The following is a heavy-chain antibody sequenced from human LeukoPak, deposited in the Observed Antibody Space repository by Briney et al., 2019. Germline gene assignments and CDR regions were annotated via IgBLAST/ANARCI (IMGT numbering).Heavy chain of an antibody. D-gene: IGHD2-21*02. V-gene: IGHV1-2*02. CDR1: GYTFTGYY. CDR3: ARTYCGGDCYSSRGWFDT. CDR2: INPNSGGT. J-gene: IGHJ5*02. Sequence: ASVKVSCKASGYTFTGYYMHWVRQAPGQGLEWMGWINPNSGGTNYAQKFQGRVTITADKSTSTAYMDLSSLRFEDTAVYYCARTYCGGDCYSSRGWFDTWGQGTLVTVSS.